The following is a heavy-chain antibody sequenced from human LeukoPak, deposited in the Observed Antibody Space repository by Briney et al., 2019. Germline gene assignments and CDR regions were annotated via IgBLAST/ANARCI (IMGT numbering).Heavy chain of an antibody. J-gene: IGHJ2*01. CDR1: GFTFSSYE. CDR2: ISSSGTTI. CDR3: TRVGDYGGNWAWYFDL. D-gene: IGHD4-23*01. V-gene: IGHV3-48*03. Sequence: GGSLRLSCAASGFTFSSYEMNWVRQAPGKGLQWVSDISSSGTTIYYADSVKGRFTISRDNAKNTLYLQMNSLRAEDTAVYYCTRVGDYGGNWAWYFDLWGRGTLVTVSS.